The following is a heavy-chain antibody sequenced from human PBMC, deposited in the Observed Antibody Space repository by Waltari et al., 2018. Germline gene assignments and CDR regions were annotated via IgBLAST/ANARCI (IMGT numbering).Heavy chain of an antibody. CDR2: SYYSGST. V-gene: IGHV4-30-4*08. CDR1: GGSISSGDYY. J-gene: IGHJ5*02. CDR3: ARAPAGNWFDP. Sequence: QVQLQESGPGLVKPSQTLSLTCTVSGGSISSGDYYWSWIRQPPGKGLEWIGYSYYSGSTSYNPARKCRVTRSVATSKNQFSLKLSSVTAADTAVYYCARAPAGNWFDPWGQGTLVTVSS.